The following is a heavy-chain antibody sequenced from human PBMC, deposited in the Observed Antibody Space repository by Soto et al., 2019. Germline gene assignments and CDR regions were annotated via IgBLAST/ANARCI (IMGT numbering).Heavy chain of an antibody. V-gene: IGHV3-33*01. D-gene: IGHD3-10*01. Sequence: QVQLVESGGGVVQPGRSLRLSCAASGFTFSSYGMHWVRQAPGKGLEWVAVIWYDGSNKYYADSVKGRFTISRDNSKNTLYLQMNSLRAEDTAVYYCARDLQGGGANYYYYGMDVWGQGTTVTVSS. CDR3: ARDLQGGGANYYYYGMDV. CDR2: IWYDGSNK. J-gene: IGHJ6*02. CDR1: GFTFSSYG.